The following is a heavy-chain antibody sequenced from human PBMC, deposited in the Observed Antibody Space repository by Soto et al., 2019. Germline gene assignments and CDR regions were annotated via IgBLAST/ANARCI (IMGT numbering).Heavy chain of an antibody. V-gene: IGHV3-64*01. CDR3: ARDGRAMNDY. J-gene: IGHJ4*02. D-gene: IGHD5-18*01. CDR1: GFTFSTYA. CDR2: ISSNGGTT. Sequence: GGSLRLSCAASGFTFSTYAMQWVRQAPGKGLEFVSSISSNGGTTNYAYSVKGRFTISRDNSRDTLYLQMGSLRPEDMAVYYCARDGRAMNDYWGQGTLVTSPQ.